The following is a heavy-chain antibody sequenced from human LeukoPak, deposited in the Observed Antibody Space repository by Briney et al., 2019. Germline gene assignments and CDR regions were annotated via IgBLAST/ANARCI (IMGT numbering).Heavy chain of an antibody. Sequence: GGSLRLSCAASGFTVSSNYMSWVRQAPGKGLEWVSVIYSGGSTYYADSVKGRFTTSRDNSKNTLYLQMNSLRAEDTAVYYCAKDCSGGSCYSGIDYWGQGTLVTVSS. V-gene: IGHV3-53*01. D-gene: IGHD2-15*01. CDR3: AKDCSGGSCYSGIDY. CDR1: GFTVSSNY. J-gene: IGHJ4*02. CDR2: IYSGGST.